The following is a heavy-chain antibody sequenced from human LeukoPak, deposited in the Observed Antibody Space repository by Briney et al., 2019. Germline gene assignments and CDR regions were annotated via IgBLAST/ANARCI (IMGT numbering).Heavy chain of an antibody. CDR3: AKDSAGRIAVAGLDY. Sequence: PGGSLRLSCAASGFTFDDYAMHWVRQAPGKGLEWVSGISWNSGSIGYADSVKGRFTISRDNAKNSLYLQMNSLRAEDTALYYCAKDSAGRIAVAGLDYWGQGTLVTVSS. J-gene: IGHJ4*02. D-gene: IGHD6-19*01. CDR2: ISWNSGSI. V-gene: IGHV3-9*01. CDR1: GFTFDDYA.